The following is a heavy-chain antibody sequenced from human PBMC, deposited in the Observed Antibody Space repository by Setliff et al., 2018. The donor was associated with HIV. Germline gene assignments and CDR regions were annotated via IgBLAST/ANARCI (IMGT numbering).Heavy chain of an antibody. CDR2: ISGYNANT. V-gene: IGHV1-18*01. CDR1: GYTFTRYG. D-gene: IGHD3-3*01. J-gene: IGHJ4*02. Sequence: ASVKVSCKASGYTFTRYGISWVRQAPGQGLEWMGWISGYNANTNYAQKLQGKVIMTTDTSTSTAYMEVRSLRSDDTAVYFCARAPRGDFWSGKDYFDYWGQGTLVTVSS. CDR3: ARAPRGDFWSGKDYFDY.